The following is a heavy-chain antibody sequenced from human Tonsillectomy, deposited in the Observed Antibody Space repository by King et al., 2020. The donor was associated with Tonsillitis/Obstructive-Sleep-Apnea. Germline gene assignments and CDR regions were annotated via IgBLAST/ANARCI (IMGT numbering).Heavy chain of an antibody. CDR2: ISGSSSTI. CDR1: GFTFSSYS. D-gene: IGHD4-17*01. CDR3: ARRDYGDYYYYYGLDV. V-gene: IGHV3-48*04. J-gene: IGHJ6*02. Sequence: VQLVESGGGLVQPGGSLRLSCAASGFTFSSYSMNWVRQAPGKGLEWVSYISGSSSTIYYADSVKGRFTISRDNAKKSLYLQMNSLRAEDTAVYFCARRDYGDYYYYYGLDVWGQGTTVTVSS.